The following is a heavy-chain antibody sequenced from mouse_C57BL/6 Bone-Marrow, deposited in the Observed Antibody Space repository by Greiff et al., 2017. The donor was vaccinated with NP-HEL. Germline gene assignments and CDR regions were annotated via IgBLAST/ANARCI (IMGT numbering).Heavy chain of an antibody. Sequence: VQLQQSGAELVRPGTSVKMSCKASGYTFTNYWIGWAKQRPGHGLEWIGDIYPGGGYTNYNEKFKGKATLTADKSSSTAYMQFSSLTSEDSAIYYCARGGGSSYSYWYFDVWGTGTTVTVSS. CDR1: GYTFTNYW. CDR2: IYPGGGYT. V-gene: IGHV1-63*01. D-gene: IGHD1-1*01. CDR3: ARGGGSSYSYWYFDV. J-gene: IGHJ1*03.